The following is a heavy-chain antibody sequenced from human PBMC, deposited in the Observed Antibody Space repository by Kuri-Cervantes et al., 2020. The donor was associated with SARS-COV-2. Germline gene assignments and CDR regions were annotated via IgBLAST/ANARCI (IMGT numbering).Heavy chain of an antibody. CDR1: GYTLTELS. CDR2: FDPEDGET. CDR3: ARDLASSSVLPGPFDY. J-gene: IGHJ4*02. V-gene: IGHV1-24*01. Sequence: ASVKVSCKVSGYTLTELSMHWVRQAPGKGLEWMGGFDPEDGETIYTQKFQGRVTMTGDTSTSTVYMELSSLRSEDTAVYYCARDLASSSVLPGPFDYWGQGTLVTVSS. D-gene: IGHD6-6*01.